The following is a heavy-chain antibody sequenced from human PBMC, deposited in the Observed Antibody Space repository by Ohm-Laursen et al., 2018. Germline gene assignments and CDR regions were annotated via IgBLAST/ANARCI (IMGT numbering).Heavy chain of an antibody. J-gene: IGHJ6*02. CDR3: ARVSRGADFWNPGYGMDV. D-gene: IGHD3-3*01. Sequence: SLRLSCSASGFTFSSYGMHWVRQAPGKGLEWVAVISYDGSNKYYADSVKGRFTISRDNSKNTLYLQMNSLRAEDTAVYYCARVSRGADFWNPGYGMDVWGRGTTVTVSS. CDR2: ISYDGSNK. CDR1: GFTFSSYG. V-gene: IGHV3-30*03.